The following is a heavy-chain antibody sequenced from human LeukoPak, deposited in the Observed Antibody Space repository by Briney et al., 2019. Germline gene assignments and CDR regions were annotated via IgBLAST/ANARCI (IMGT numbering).Heavy chain of an antibody. J-gene: IGHJ4*02. CDR2: IYYSGST. CDR3: ARDYRGFDY. Sequence: SETLSLTCTVSGGSISSYYWSWIRQPPGKGLEWIGYIYYSGSTYYNPSLKSRVTISVDTSKNQFSLKLSSVTAADTAVYCCARDYRGFDYWGQGTLVTVSS. V-gene: IGHV4-59*12. CDR1: GGSISSYY.